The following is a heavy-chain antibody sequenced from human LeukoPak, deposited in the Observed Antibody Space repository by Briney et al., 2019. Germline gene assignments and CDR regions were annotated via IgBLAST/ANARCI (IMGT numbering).Heavy chain of an antibody. V-gene: IGHV3-30*04. J-gene: IGHJ4*02. CDR1: GFTFSSYV. Sequence: SLRLSCAASGFTFSSYVMHWVRQAPGKGLEWVAIISYDGSNEYYADSVKGRFTISRDNAKNSLYLQMNSLRAEDTAVYYCARDPYSSGWYYFDYWGQGTLVTVSS. CDR3: ARDPYSSGWYYFDY. CDR2: ISYDGSNE. D-gene: IGHD6-19*01.